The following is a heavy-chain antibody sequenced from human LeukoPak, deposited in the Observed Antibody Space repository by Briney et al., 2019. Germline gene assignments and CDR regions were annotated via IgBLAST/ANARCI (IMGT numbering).Heavy chain of an antibody. CDR3: ASVGAAASGIGFDY. J-gene: IGHJ4*02. Sequence: KSSETLSLTCAVYGGSFSGYYWSWIRQPPGKGLEWIGEINHSGSTNYNPSLKSRVTISVDTSKNQFSLKLSSVTAADTAVYYCASVGAAASGIGFDYWGQGTLVTVSS. CDR2: INHSGST. V-gene: IGHV4-34*01. D-gene: IGHD6-13*01. CDR1: GGSFSGYY.